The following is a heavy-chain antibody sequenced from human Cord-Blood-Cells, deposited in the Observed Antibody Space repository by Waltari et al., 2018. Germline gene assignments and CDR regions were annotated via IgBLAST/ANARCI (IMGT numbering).Heavy chain of an antibody. D-gene: IGHD3-3*01. J-gene: IGHJ6*02. CDR1: GYTFTSYA. V-gene: IGHV1-3*01. CDR3: ARDRVLRFLEWLSYYYYYGMDV. CDR2: LNASNGNT. Sequence: QVQLGQSGAEVKKPGASVKVSCKASGYTFTSYAMHWERTAPGQRLEWMGWLNASNGNTKYSQKCQGRVTITRDTSASTAYMELSSLRSEDTAVYYCARDRVLRFLEWLSYYYYYGMDVWGQGTTVTVSS.